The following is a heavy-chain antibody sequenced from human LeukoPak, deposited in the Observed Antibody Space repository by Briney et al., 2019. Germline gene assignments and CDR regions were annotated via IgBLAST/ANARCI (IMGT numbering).Heavy chain of an antibody. Sequence: RSGGSLRLSCAASGFTFDDYAMHWVRQAPGKGLEWVSLISWDGGSTYYGDSVKGRFTISRDDRKNSLYLQMNSLRAEDTALYYCAKDGGSYYSYMDVWGKGTTVTVSS. CDR1: GFTFDDYA. V-gene: IGHV3-43D*03. CDR3: AKDGGSYYSYMDV. J-gene: IGHJ6*03. D-gene: IGHD1-26*01. CDR2: ISWDGGST.